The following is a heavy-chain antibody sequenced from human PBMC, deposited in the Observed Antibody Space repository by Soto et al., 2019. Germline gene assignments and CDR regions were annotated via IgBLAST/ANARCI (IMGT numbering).Heavy chain of an antibody. V-gene: IGHV4-39*01. CDR1: GGSISSSSYY. CDR3: ARIGYDVWSCYLECDYYMDL. CDR2: IYYSRST. Sequence: QLQLQESGPGLVKPSETLSLTCTVSGGSISSSSYYWGWIRQPPGKGLEGIGSIYYSRSTYYNPSLNSRVNISVETSENQFSLKLSSVTAADTAAYYCARIGYDVWSCYLECDYYMDLWGKGTTGPLSS. D-gene: IGHD3-3*01. J-gene: IGHJ6*03.